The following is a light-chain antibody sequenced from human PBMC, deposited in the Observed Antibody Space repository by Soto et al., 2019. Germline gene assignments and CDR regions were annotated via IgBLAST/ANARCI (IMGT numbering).Light chain of an antibody. CDR1: PSVSSSY. CDR3: QQYGTSHT. Sequence: EVVLTQSPGTLSLSPGERAALSCRASPSVSSSYLAWYQQKPGQAPRLLIYGASNRATGISDRFSGRGSGTDFTLTSSRLEPEDIAVYYCQQYGTSHTFGQGTKLEIK. V-gene: IGKV3-20*01. CDR2: GAS. J-gene: IGKJ2*01.